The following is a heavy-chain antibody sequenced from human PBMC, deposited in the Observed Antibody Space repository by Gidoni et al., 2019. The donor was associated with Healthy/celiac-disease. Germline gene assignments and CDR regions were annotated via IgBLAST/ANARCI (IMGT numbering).Heavy chain of an antibody. V-gene: IGHV2-5*02. Sequence: QITLKESGPTLVKPTQTLTLTCTFSGFSLSTSGVGVGWIRQPPGKALEWLALLYWDDDKRYRPSLKSRLTITKDTSKNQVVLTMTNMDPVDTATYYCAHRQIWVWGDAFDIWGQGTMVTVSS. J-gene: IGHJ3*02. CDR3: AHRQIWVWGDAFDI. CDR2: LYWDDDK. D-gene: IGHD1-26*01. CDR1: GFSLSTSGVG.